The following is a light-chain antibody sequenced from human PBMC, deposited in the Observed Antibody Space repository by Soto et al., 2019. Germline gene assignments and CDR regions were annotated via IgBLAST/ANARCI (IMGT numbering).Light chain of an antibody. CDR3: QHYGSSPWT. V-gene: IGKV3D-20*01. CDR1: QTVVSTY. CDR2: DAC. Sequence: EIVSTQSPGTLALSPGERASLSCGASQTVVSTYVAWYQQKPGLAPRLPIYDACSRATAIPDRFSGSGSGTDFTLTISRLEPEDFAVYYCQHYGSSPWTFGQGTKVEL. J-gene: IGKJ1*01.